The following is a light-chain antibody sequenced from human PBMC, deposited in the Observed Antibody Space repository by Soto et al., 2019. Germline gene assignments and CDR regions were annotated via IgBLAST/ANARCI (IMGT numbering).Light chain of an antibody. Sequence: EIALTQSPGTLSLSPGDRATLSCMASQSVSTSYVAWYQQKFGQAPRLLIYDAFSRATGIPDRFSASGSGTDFTLTISRLEPEDSAVYYCQQYKTFGQGTKVDIK. CDR3: QQYKT. J-gene: IGKJ1*01. CDR1: QSVSTSY. CDR2: DAF. V-gene: IGKV3-20*01.